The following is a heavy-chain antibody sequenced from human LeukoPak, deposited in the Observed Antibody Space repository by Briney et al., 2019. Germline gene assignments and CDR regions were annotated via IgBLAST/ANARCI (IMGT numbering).Heavy chain of an antibody. CDR1: GYTFTGYY. CDR2: INPNSGGT. J-gene: IGHJ1*01. CDR3: ARGNYDSSDYEYFQY. V-gene: IGHV1-2*02. Sequence: GASVKVSCKASGYTFTGYYMHWVRQAPGQGLEWMGWINPNSGGTNYAQKFQGRVTMTRDTSISTAYMELSSLRSDDTAVYYCARGNYDSSDYEYFQYWGQGTLVTVSS. D-gene: IGHD3-22*01.